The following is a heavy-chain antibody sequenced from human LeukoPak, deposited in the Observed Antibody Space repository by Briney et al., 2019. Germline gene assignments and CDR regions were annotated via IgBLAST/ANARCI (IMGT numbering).Heavy chain of an antibody. D-gene: IGHD1-26*01. Sequence: GGSLRLSCAASGFTFSTYSMNWVRQAPGKGLEWVSSITGSSNFMSYADSVKGRFTISRDNAKDSLYLQMHSLRADDTAVYYCARDFIVGATVTEPLDYWGQGTLVTVSS. CDR3: ARDFIVGATVTEPLDY. J-gene: IGHJ4*02. V-gene: IGHV3-21*01. CDR2: ITGSSNFM. CDR1: GFTFSTYS.